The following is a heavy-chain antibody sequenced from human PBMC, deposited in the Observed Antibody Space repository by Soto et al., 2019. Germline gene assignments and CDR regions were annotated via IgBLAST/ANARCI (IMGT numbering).Heavy chain of an antibody. CDR1: GGSISSYY. D-gene: IGHD6-13*01. J-gene: IGHJ5*02. CDR2: IYYSGST. CDR3: ARGRMAALNWFGP. Sequence: PSETLSLTCTVSGGSISSYYCGWIRQPPGKGLEWIGYIYYSGSTNYNPSLKSRVTISVDTSKNQCSLKLSSVTAADTAVYYCARGRMAALNWFGPWGQGTLVTVSS. V-gene: IGHV4-59*01.